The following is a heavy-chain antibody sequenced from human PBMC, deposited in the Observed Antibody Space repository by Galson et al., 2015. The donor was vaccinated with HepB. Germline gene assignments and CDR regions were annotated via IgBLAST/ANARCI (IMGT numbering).Heavy chain of an antibody. CDR3: ARDGQWLALYNWFDP. CDR1: GYTFTSYA. Sequence: SVKVSCKASGYTFTSYAMHWVRQAPGQRLEWMGWINAGNGNTKYSQKFQGRVTITRDTSASTAYMELSSLRSEDTAVYYCARDGQWLALYNWFDPWGQGTLVTVSS. D-gene: IGHD6-19*01. J-gene: IGHJ5*02. CDR2: INAGNGNT. V-gene: IGHV1-3*01.